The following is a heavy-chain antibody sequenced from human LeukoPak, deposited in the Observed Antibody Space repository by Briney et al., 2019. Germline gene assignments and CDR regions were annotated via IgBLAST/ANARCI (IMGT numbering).Heavy chain of an antibody. J-gene: IGHJ4*02. CDR1: GGTFSSYA. Sequence: ASVKVSCKASGGTFSSYAISWVRQAPGQRLEWMGRIIPILGIANYAQKFQGRVTITADKSTSTAYMELSSLRSEDTAVYYRARDPDYDLWSEGINYFDYWGQGTLVTVSS. V-gene: IGHV1-69*04. CDR3: ARDPDYDLWSEGINYFDY. D-gene: IGHD3-3*01. CDR2: IIPILGIA.